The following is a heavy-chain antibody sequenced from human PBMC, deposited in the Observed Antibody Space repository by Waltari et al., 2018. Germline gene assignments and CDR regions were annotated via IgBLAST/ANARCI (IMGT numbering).Heavy chain of an antibody. J-gene: IGHJ5*02. V-gene: IGHV1-2*02. CDR1: GYTFTGYY. CDR3: ARDQGVVVPAARNWFDP. CDR2: INPNSGGT. D-gene: IGHD2-2*01. Sequence: QVQLVQSGAEVKKPGASVKVSCKASGYTFTGYYMHWGRQATGQGLEWMGWINPNSGGTNYAQKFQGRVTMTRDTSISTAYMELSRLRSDDTAVYYCARDQGVVVPAARNWFDPWGQGTLVTVSS.